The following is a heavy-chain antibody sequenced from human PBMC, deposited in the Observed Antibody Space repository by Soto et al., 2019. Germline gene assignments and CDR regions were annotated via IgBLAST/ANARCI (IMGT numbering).Heavy chain of an antibody. J-gene: IGHJ6*02. D-gene: IGHD2-2*01. V-gene: IGHV4-59*01. CDR1: GGSISSYY. CDR3: ARARYQLLHPYYYGMDV. Sequence: QVQLQESGPGLVKPSETLSLTCTVSGGSISSYYWSWIRQSPGKGLEWIGYIHYSGSTKSNPSLKSRVTTSVDTSRNQVSLKMSSVTAEDSAVYVCARARYQLLHPYYYGMDVWGQGTTVTVSS. CDR2: IHYSGST.